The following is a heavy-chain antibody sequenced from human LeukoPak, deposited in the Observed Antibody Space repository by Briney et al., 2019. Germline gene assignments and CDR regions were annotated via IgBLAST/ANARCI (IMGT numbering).Heavy chain of an antibody. CDR1: GGSISSSSYY. CDR3: AIMVRGVIVDY. CDR2: IYYSGST. D-gene: IGHD3-10*01. Sequence: SETLSLTCTVSGGSISSSSYYWGWIRQPPGKGLEWIGSIYYSGSTYYNPSLKSRVTISVDTSKNQFSLKLSFVPAADTAYYYCAIMVRGVIVDYWGQGTLVTVSS. V-gene: IGHV4-39*01. J-gene: IGHJ4*02.